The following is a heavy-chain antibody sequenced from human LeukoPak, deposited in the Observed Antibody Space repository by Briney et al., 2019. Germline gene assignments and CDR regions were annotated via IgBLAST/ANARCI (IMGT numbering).Heavy chain of an antibody. CDR3: ARRHSLEAAGTSGAFDI. Sequence: SETLSLTCTVSGGSISSSSYYWGWIRQPPGKGLEWIGSIYYSGSTNYNPSLKSRVTISVDTSKNQFSLKLSSVTAADTAVYYCARRHSLEAAGTSGAFDIWGQGTMVTVSS. CDR2: IYYSGST. V-gene: IGHV4-39*07. J-gene: IGHJ3*02. D-gene: IGHD6-13*01. CDR1: GGSISSSSYY.